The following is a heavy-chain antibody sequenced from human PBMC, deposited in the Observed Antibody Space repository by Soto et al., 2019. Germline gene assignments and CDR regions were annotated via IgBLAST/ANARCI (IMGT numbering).Heavy chain of an antibody. CDR2: ISWNSGSI. CDR3: AKDLASYGAMVPLLSFDY. Sequence: PGGSLRLSCAGSGFTFDDYAMHWVRQAPGKGLEWVSGISWNSGSIGYADSVKGRFTISRDNAKNSLYLQMNSLRAEDTALYYCAKDLASYGAMVPLLSFDYWGQGTLVTVSS. CDR1: GFTFDDYA. V-gene: IGHV3-9*01. D-gene: IGHD5-18*01. J-gene: IGHJ4*02.